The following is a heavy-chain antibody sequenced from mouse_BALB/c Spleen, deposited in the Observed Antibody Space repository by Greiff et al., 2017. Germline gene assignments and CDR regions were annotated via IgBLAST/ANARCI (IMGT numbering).Heavy chain of an antibody. Sequence: EVKLVESGGDLVKPGGSLKLSCAASGFTFSSYGMSWVRQTPDKRLEWVATISSGGSYTYYPDSVKGRFTISRDNAKNTLYLQMSSLKSEDTAMYYCAKSFITTVEYYFDYWGQGTTLTVSS. CDR1: GFTFSSYG. CDR3: AKSFITTVEYYFDY. D-gene: IGHD1-1*01. CDR2: ISSGGSYT. J-gene: IGHJ2*01. V-gene: IGHV5-6*01.